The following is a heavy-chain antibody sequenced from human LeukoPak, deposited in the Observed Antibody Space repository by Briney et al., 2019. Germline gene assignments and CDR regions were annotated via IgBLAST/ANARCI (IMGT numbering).Heavy chain of an antibody. V-gene: IGHV4-31*03. D-gene: IGHD4-23*01. CDR2: IYYSGST. CDR1: GGCISSGGYY. J-gene: IGHJ6*02. Sequence: PSETLSLTCTVSGGCISSGGYYWSWIRQHPGKGLEWIGYIYYSGSTYYNPSLKSRVTISVDTSKNQFSLKLSSVTAADTAVYYCARGQTTVVTPYYYYGMDVWGQGTTVTVSS. CDR3: ARGQTTVVTPYYYYGMDV.